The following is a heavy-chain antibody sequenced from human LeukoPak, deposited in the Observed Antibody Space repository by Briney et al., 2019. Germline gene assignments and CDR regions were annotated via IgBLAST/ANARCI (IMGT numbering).Heavy chain of an antibody. CDR3: TRDYYDSSGSDF. CDR2: IRSKAYGGTT. J-gene: IGHJ4*02. Sequence: QSGGSLRLSCTASGFTFGDYAMSWVRQAPGKGLEWVGFIRSKAYGGTTEYAASVKGRFTISRDDSKSIAYLQMNSLKTEDTAVYYCTRDYYDSSGSDFGGQGTLVTVSS. V-gene: IGHV3-49*04. CDR1: GFTFGDYA. D-gene: IGHD3-22*01.